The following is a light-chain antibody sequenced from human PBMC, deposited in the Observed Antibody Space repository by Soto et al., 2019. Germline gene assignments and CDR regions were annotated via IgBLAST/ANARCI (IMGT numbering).Light chain of an antibody. CDR1: SSDVGGYDY. CDR2: DVT. J-gene: IGLJ1*01. V-gene: IGLV2-8*01. Sequence: QSALTQPPSASGSPGQSVAISCTGTSSDVGGYDYVSWFQQNPGKAPKLMIYDVTKRPSWVSDRFSGSKSGITASLTISGLQAEDEADYYCTSYTSDSTYVFGTGTRSPS. CDR3: TSYTSDSTYV.